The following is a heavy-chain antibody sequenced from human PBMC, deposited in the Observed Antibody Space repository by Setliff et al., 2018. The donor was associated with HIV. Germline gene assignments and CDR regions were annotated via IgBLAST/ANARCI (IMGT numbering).Heavy chain of an antibody. CDR1: GYTFTSYG. J-gene: IGHJ6*02. Sequence: GASVKVSCKAYGYTFTSYGISWVRQAPGQGLEWMAWISANNADTNYAQKFQGRVTMTTDTSTRTAYMELTSLRSDDTAVYYCARWNYYESSGYRMDVWGQGTTVTVLL. D-gene: IGHD3-22*01. CDR2: ISANNADT. V-gene: IGHV1-18*01. CDR3: ARWNYYESSGYRMDV.